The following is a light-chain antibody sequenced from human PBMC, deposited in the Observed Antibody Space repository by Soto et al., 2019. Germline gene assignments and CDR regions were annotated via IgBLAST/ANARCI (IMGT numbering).Light chain of an antibody. Sequence: DIQMTQSPSTLSASVGDRVTITCRASQSISSWLAWYQQKPGQAPKLLIYKASSLESGVPSRFSGSGSGTEYTLTSSSLQPDDLATNYCQQYNSYPYTFGQGTKLEIK. CDR1: QSISSW. V-gene: IGKV1-5*03. CDR3: QQYNSYPYT. CDR2: KAS. J-gene: IGKJ2*01.